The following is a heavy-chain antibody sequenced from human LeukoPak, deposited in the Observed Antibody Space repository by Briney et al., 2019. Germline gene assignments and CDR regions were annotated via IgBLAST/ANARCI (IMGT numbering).Heavy chain of an antibody. Sequence: GGSLRLSCAASGFSVSSNYMSWVRQAPGKGLEWVSVIYSGGSTYYADSVKGRFTISRDNSKNTLYLQMNSLRAEDTAVYYCARDTYDSSGYYIYYYMDVWGKGTTVTISS. CDR1: GFSVSSNY. CDR2: IYSGGST. D-gene: IGHD3-22*01. V-gene: IGHV3-53*01. CDR3: ARDTYDSSGYYIYYYMDV. J-gene: IGHJ6*03.